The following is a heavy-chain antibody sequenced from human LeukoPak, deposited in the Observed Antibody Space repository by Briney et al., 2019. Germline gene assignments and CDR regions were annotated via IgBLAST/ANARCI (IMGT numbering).Heavy chain of an antibody. Sequence: PGGSLRLSCVASAFTFSGHWMHWVRQVPGKGLMAVSRITPDGNAAAYADSVKGRFTISRDNAKNTLYLEMNSLTAEDTALYHCTRSGYSNGYDYWGQGTLVTVSS. CDR3: TRSGYSNGYDY. J-gene: IGHJ4*02. D-gene: IGHD2-15*01. CDR1: AFTFSGHW. CDR2: ITPDGNAA. V-gene: IGHV3-74*03.